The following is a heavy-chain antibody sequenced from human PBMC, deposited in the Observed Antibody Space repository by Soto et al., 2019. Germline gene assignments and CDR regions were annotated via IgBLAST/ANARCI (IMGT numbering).Heavy chain of an antibody. D-gene: IGHD3-10*01. CDR1: GFTFNIFA. CDR2: ISAGGGST. J-gene: IGHJ4*02. Sequence: EVQLLESGGGLVQPGGSLRLSCAASGFTFNIFAMRWVRQAPGKGLEWVSAISAGGGSTYYADSVKGRFTVSKDNSKNTLYLQMNSLRAEDTAVYYCAKDVDPWFGEVQYSDYWGQGTLVTVSS. CDR3: AKDVDPWFGEVQYSDY. V-gene: IGHV3-23*01.